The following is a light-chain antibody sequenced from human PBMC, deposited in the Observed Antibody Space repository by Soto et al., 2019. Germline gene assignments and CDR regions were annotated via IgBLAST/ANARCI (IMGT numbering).Light chain of an antibody. J-gene: IGKJ4*01. CDR3: QQFSSYPLT. CDR2: GAS. Sequence: EIVLTQSPGTLSLSPGERATLSCRASQSVSNNYLAWYQQKPGKAPRLLIYGASNRATGIPDRFSGSGSGTDFTLTISRLEPEDFAVYYCQQFSSYPLTFGGGNKVDIK. CDR1: QSVSNNY. V-gene: IGKV3-20*01.